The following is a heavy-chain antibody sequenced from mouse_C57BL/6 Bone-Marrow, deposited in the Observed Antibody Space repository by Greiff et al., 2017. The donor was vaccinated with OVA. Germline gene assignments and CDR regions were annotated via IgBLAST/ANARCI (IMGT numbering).Heavy chain of an antibody. Sequence: QVQLQQSGAELVKPGASVKISYKASGYAFSSYWMNWVKQRPGKGLEWIGQIYPGDGDTNYNGKFKGKATLTADKSSSTAYMQLSSLTSEDSAVYFCAGMRDYDEGFAYWGQGTLVTVSA. J-gene: IGHJ3*01. V-gene: IGHV1-80*01. CDR2: IYPGDGDT. CDR3: AGMRDYDEGFAY. CDR1: GYAFSSYW. D-gene: IGHD2-4*01.